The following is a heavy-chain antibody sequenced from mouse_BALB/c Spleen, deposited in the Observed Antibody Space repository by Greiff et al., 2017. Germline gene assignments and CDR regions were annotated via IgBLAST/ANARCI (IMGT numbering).Heavy chain of an antibody. CDR3: ARDVYYYGSSPYWYFDV. V-gene: IGHV5-6-5*01. D-gene: IGHD1-1*01. Sequence: EVKVVESGGGLVKPGGSLKLSCAASGFTFSSYAMSWVRQTPEKRLEWVASISSGGSTYYPDSVKGRFTISRDNARNILYLQMSSLRSEDTAMYYCARDVYYYGSSPYWYFDVWGAGTTVTVSS. J-gene: IGHJ1*01. CDR2: ISSGGST. CDR1: GFTFSSYA.